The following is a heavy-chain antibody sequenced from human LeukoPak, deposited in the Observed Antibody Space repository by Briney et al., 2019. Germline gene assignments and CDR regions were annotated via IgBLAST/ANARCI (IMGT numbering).Heavy chain of an antibody. Sequence: PGGSLRLSCAASGFTFSNAWMSWVRQVPGKGLGWVGRIKSKTDDGTTDYAAPVIGRFNISRDDSKNTLYLQMNSLKSEDTALYYCTTGGLWYVDYWGQGILVTVSS. V-gene: IGHV3-15*01. D-gene: IGHD6-13*01. CDR2: IKSKTDDGTT. CDR1: GFTFSNAW. CDR3: TTGGLWYVDY. J-gene: IGHJ4*02.